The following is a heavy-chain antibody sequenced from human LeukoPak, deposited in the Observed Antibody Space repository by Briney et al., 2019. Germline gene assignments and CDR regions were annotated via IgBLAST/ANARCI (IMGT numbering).Heavy chain of an antibody. V-gene: IGHV4-61*02. CDR3: ARGLAKRLGDPIIQYYYMDV. CDR1: GGSISSSSYY. CDR2: IYTSGST. Sequence: SETLSLTCTVSGGSISSSSYYWSWIRRPAGKGLEWIGRIYTSGSTNYNPSLKSRVTMSVDTSKNQFSLKLNSVTAADTAVYYCARGLAKRLGDPIIQYYYMDVWGKGTTVTISS. D-gene: IGHD3-10*01. J-gene: IGHJ6*03.